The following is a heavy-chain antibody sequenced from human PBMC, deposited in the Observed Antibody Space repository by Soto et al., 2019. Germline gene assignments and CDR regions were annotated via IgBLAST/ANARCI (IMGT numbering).Heavy chain of an antibody. CDR1: GASISSYY. V-gene: IGHV4-59*08. CDR2: IYFGGST. CDR3: ASHVCGWHGVYYYYYNGMDV. Sequence: SETLSLTCSVSGASISSYYYTWIRQTPGKGLEWIGYIYFGGSTKYNPSLKSRVTISVDMSKNQFSLRLSSVTAADTAVYYCASHVCGWHGVYYYYYNGMDVWAQGTTVTVSS. J-gene: IGHJ6*02. D-gene: IGHD6-19*01.